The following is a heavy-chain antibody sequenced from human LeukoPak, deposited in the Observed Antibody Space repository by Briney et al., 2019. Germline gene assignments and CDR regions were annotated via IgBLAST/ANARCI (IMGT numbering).Heavy chain of an antibody. Sequence: GASLRLSCAASGFTFSDYAMSWVRQAPGKGLEWVSVISGSGDNTYYADSVEGRFTISRDNSKNTLYLQMNSLRAEDTAVYYCAKPRGYSTVTTYYYYGIDVWAQGTTVTVSS. D-gene: IGHD4-17*01. CDR1: GFTFSDYA. J-gene: IGHJ6*02. CDR3: AKPRGYSTVTTYYYYGIDV. V-gene: IGHV3-23*01. CDR2: ISGSGDNT.